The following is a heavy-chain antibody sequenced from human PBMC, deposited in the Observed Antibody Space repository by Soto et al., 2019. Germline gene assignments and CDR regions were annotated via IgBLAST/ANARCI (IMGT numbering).Heavy chain of an antibody. V-gene: IGHV3-23*01. CDR1: GFTFSSYA. CDR3: AKDQVWNDGRDYYYVMDV. D-gene: IGHD1-1*01. CDR2: ISGSGGST. Sequence: PGGSLRLSCAASGFTFSSYAMSWVRQAPGKGLEWVSAISGSGGSTYYADSVKGRFTISRDNSKNTLYLQMNSLRAEDTAVYYCAKDQVWNDGRDYYYVMDVCGQGTTVPVSS. J-gene: IGHJ6*02.